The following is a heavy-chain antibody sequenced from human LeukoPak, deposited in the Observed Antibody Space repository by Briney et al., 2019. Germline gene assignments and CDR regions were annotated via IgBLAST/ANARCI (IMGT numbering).Heavy chain of an antibody. CDR1: GFTFSSYG. V-gene: IGHV3-33*01. D-gene: IGHD6-13*01. CDR3: ARDWLAAAGSLDY. Sequence: GRSLRLSCAASGFTFSSYGMHWVRQAPGKGLEWVAVIWYDGSNKYYADSVKGRFTISRDNSKNTLYLQMNSLRAEDTAVYYCARDWLAAAGSLDYWGQGTLVTVSS. CDR2: IWYDGSNK. J-gene: IGHJ4*02.